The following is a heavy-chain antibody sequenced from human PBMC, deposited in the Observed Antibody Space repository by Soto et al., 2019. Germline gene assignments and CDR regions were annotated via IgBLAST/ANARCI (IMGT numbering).Heavy chain of an antibody. D-gene: IGHD3-10*01. CDR2: ITDTGGDS. CDR3: ASGSKESYPGSRIFEF. J-gene: IGHJ4*01. V-gene: IGHV3-23*01. CDR1: GFTFGSRA. Sequence: GWSLRLSCVASGFTFGSRAMSWVRQAPGEGLEWVSTITDTGGDSKSADSVRGRFAISRDNSRNTLYLQMSSLRAEDSAVYYCASGSKESYPGSRIFEFWGRGTLYPVSS.